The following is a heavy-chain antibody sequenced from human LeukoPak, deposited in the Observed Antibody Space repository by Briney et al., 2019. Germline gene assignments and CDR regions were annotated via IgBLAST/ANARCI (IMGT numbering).Heavy chain of an antibody. V-gene: IGHV3-21*01. CDR2: ISSSSSYI. J-gene: IGHJ4*02. Sequence: GGSLRLSCAASGFTFDDYGMSWVRQAPGKGLEWVSSISSSSSYIYYADSVKGRFTISRDNAKNSLYLQMNSLRAEDTAVYYCARDPTYYYDSSGYQMGGYWGQGTLVTVSS. CDR1: GFTFDDYG. D-gene: IGHD3-22*01. CDR3: ARDPTYYYDSSGYQMGGY.